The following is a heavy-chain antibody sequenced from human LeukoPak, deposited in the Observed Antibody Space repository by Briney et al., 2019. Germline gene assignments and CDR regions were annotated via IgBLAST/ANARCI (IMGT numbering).Heavy chain of an antibody. CDR3: ARDSGREQWLAYLDY. CDR2: ISSSSSYI. V-gene: IGHV3-21*01. Sequence: GGSLRLSCAASGFTFSSYSMNWVRQAPGKGLEWVSSISSSSSYIYYADSVKGRFTISRDNAKNSLYLQMNSLRAEDTAVYYCARDSGREQWLAYLDYWGQGTLVTVSS. D-gene: IGHD6-19*01. J-gene: IGHJ4*02. CDR1: GFTFSSYS.